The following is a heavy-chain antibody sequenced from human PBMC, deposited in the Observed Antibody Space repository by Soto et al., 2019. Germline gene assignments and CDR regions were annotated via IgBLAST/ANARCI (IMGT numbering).Heavy chain of an antibody. CDR2: ISGSGGST. CDR1: GFTFSSYA. V-gene: IGHV3-23*01. CDR3: AKDLLLWFGELPDYFDY. J-gene: IGHJ4*02. D-gene: IGHD3-10*01. Sequence: VGSLRLSCAASGFTFSSYAMSWVRQAPGKGLEWVSAISGSGGSTYYADSVKGRFTISRDNSKNTLYLQMNSLRAEDTAVYYCAKDLLLWFGELPDYFDYWGQGTLVTVSS.